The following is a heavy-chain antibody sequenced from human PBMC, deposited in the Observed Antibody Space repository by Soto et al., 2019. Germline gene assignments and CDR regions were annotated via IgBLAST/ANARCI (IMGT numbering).Heavy chain of an antibody. J-gene: IGHJ5*02. D-gene: IGHD3-22*01. CDR2: ISSSSSTI. CDR3: ARDYYDSSGYYPNWFDP. V-gene: IGHV3-48*02. CDR1: GFTFSSYS. Sequence: PGGSMRLSCAASGFTFSSYSVNWVRQAPRKGLEWVSYISSSSSTIYYADSVKGRFTISRDNAKNSLYLQMNSLRDEDTAVYYCARDYYDSSGYYPNWFDPWGQGTLVTVSS.